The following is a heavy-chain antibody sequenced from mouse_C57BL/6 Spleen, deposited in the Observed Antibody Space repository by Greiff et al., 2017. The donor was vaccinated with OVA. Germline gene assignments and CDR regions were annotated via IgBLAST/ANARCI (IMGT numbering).Heavy chain of an antibody. CDR1: GYTFTSYW. V-gene: IGHV1-7*01. D-gene: IGHD1-1*01. CDR3: ARSITTGGGAWFAY. CDR2: INPSSGYT. J-gene: IGHJ3*01. Sequence: VQLQQSGADLAKPGASVKLSCTASGYTFTSYWMHWVNQRPGQGLEWIGYINPSSGYTKYNQKFKDQATLTADKSSSTAYMQLSSLTYEDSAVYYCARSITTGGGAWFAYWGQGTLVTVSA.